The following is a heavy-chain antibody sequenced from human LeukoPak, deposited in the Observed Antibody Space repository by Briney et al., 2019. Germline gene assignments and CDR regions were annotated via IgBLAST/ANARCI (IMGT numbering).Heavy chain of an antibody. V-gene: IGHV3-23*01. J-gene: IGHJ4*02. D-gene: IGHD4/OR15-4a*01. CDR3: YGEGY. Sequence: GGSLRLSCAVSGFRFDNYAMSWVRQAPGKGLDWVSTISATGDSTYYADSVKGRFTVSRDNSKNTVYPQLNSLSAEDTAVYYCYGEGYWGQGTLVTVSS. CDR1: GFRFDNYA. CDR2: ISATGDST.